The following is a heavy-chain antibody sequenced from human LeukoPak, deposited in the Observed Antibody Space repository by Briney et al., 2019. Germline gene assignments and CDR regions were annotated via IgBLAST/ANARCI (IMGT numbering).Heavy chain of an antibody. V-gene: IGHV3-23*01. Sequence: GGSLRLSCAASGFTFSSYAMSWVRQAPGKGLEWVSAISGSGGSTYYADSVKGRFTISRDNSKNTLYLQMNSLRAEDTAVYYCATPRPTQDYYGSGKGGDYWGQGTLVTVSS. CDR2: ISGSGGST. D-gene: IGHD3-10*01. J-gene: IGHJ4*02. CDR3: ATPRPTQDYYGSGKGGDY. CDR1: GFTFSSYA.